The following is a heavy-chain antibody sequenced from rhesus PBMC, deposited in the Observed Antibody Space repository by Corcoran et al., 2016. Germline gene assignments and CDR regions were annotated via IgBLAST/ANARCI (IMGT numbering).Heavy chain of an antibody. CDR3: ARGSGSYYCVLGH. D-gene: IGHD3-16*01. CDR2: IYGGSGST. Sequence: QVQLQESGPGLVKPSETLSLTCAVSGYSISSGYGWGWIRQPPGKGLEWIGQIYGGSGSTYYNPALRIRVTFSQATSKTQFPLKLNSVAAADTAVYYCARGSGSYYCVLGHWGQGVLVTVSS. CDR1: GYSISSGYG. J-gene: IGHJ4*01. V-gene: IGHV4-127*01.